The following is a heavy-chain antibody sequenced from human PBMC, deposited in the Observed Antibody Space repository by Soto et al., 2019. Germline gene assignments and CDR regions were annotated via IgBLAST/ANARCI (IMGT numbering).Heavy chain of an antibody. J-gene: IGHJ4*02. D-gene: IGHD1-7*01. CDR2: MNQDGSER. CDR1: GFTFSNYW. Sequence: EVQLVESGGGLVQPGGSLRLSCAASGFTFSNYWMSWVRQAPGEGLEWVANMNQDGSERYYVDSVKGRFTIYRDNAKNSLFLHMDSLRDEDTAIYYCTRDRSGTMLFWGQGTLVTVSS. V-gene: IGHV3-7*01. CDR3: TRDRSGTMLF.